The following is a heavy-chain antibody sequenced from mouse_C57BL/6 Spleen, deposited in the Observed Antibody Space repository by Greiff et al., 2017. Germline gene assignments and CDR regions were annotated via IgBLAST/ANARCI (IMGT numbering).Heavy chain of an antibody. CDR1: GYTFTSYW. D-gene: IGHD2-4*01. J-gene: IGHJ3*01. V-gene: IGHV1-69*01. CDR3: ARGDDSFAY. CDR2: IDPPDSYT. Sequence: VQLQQPGAELVMPGASVKLSCKASGYTFTSYWMHWVKQRPGQGLEWIGEIDPPDSYTNYNQKFKGKSTLTVDKSSSTAYMQRSSLTSEDSAVYYGARGDDSFAYWGQGTLVTVSA.